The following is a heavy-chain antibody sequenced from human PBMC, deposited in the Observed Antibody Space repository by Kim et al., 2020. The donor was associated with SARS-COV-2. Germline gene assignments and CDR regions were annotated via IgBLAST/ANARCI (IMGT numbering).Heavy chain of an antibody. CDR3: ARALDSYNWGLIER. J-gene: IGHJ4*02. Sequence: TPSLKSRVTISVDTSKNQFSLKLSSVTAADTAVYYCARALDSYNWGLIERWGQGTLVTVSS. V-gene: IGHV4-59*01. D-gene: IGHD7-27*01.